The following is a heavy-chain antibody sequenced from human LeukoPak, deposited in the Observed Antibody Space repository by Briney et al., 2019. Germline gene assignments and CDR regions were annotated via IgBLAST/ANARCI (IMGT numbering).Heavy chain of an antibody. Sequence: PGGSLRLSCAASGFTFSSYSMNWVRQAPGKGLEWVSSISSSSSYIYYADSVKGRFTISRDNAKNSLYLQMNSLRAEDTAFYYCTRSFWSAYYFDYWGQGTLVTVSS. J-gene: IGHJ4*02. CDR1: GFTFSSYS. D-gene: IGHD3-3*01. CDR2: ISSSSSYI. V-gene: IGHV3-21*04. CDR3: TRSFWSAYYFDY.